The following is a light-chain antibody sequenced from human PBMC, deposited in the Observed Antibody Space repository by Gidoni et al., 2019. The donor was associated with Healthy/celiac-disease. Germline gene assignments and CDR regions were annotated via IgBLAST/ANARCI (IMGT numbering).Light chain of an antibody. CDR2: EVS. V-gene: IGLV2-8*01. Sequence: QSALTQPPSASASPGPSVTISCTGTRSAMGGYNYVSWYQQHPGKAPELMIYEVSNRPSGVADRFSGSKSGNTASLTGSGLQAEDEADYYCSSDAGSNNYVFGTGTKVTV. CDR3: SSDAGSNNYV. J-gene: IGLJ1*01. CDR1: RSAMGGYNY.